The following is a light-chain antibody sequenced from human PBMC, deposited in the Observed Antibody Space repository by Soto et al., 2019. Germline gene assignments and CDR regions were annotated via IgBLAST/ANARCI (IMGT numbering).Light chain of an antibody. J-gene: IGKJ5*01. CDR2: DAS. CDR3: QQYDDLPIT. CDR1: QDISHF. V-gene: IGKV1-33*01. Sequence: DIQMTQSPSSLFASVGDRVTITCRACQDISHFLNWYQQKPGKAPKLLIYDASNLQTGVPSRFSGRGSGTDFTFTISSLQPDDSGTYYCQQYDDLPITFGQGTRLEIK.